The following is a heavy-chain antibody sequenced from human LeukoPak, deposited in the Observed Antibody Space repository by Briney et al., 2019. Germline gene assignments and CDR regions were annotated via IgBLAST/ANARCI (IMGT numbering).Heavy chain of an antibody. Sequence: GGSLRLSCAASGFNFTMFWMHWVRQPPGKGLEWVSRINIDGSVTTYADSVKGRFTISRDNSKNTLYLQMNNLRVEDTAVYYCLRMSNGGSFYDYWGQGALVTVSS. CDR2: INIDGSVT. V-gene: IGHV3-74*01. CDR1: GFNFTMFW. CDR3: LRMSNGGSFYDY. J-gene: IGHJ4*02. D-gene: IGHD2-15*01.